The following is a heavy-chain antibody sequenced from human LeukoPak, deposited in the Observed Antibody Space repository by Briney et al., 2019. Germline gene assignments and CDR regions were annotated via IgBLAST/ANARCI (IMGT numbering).Heavy chain of an antibody. J-gene: IGHJ4*02. D-gene: IGHD4-23*01. V-gene: IGHV3-23*01. CDR2: ISGSGGST. CDR1: AFTFSNYA. CDR3: ARDRRGYGGNFDY. Sequence: GGSLRLSCAASAFTFSNYAMSWVRQAPGKGLEWVSAISGSGGSTYYADSVKGRFTISRDNSKNTLSLQVNSLRAEDTAVYYCARDRRGYGGNFDYWGQGTLVTVSS.